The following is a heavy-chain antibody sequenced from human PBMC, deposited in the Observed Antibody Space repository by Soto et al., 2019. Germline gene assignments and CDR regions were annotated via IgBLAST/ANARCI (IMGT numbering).Heavy chain of an antibody. CDR3: PVVFVAATENDS. CDR1: GGTFSSYA. D-gene: IGHD2-15*01. V-gene: IGHV1-69*12. Sequence: QVQLVQSGAEVKKPGSSVKVSCKASGGTFSSYAISWVRQAPGQGLEWMGGIIPNFGTANYAQKLQGRVTITADESTSTAYMELSSLRSEDTAVYYFPVVFVAATENDSWGQVTLVTFSS. CDR2: IIPNFGTA. J-gene: IGHJ4*02.